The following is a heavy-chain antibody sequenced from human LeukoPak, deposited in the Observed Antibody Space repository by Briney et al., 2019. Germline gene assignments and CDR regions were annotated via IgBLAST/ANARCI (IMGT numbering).Heavy chain of an antibody. D-gene: IGHD3-16*01. CDR1: GFTFSSYA. V-gene: IGHV3-23*01. Sequence: GGSLRLSCAASGFTFSSYAMSWVRQAPGKGLEWISAISGSGGSTYYADSVKGRFTISRDNSKNTLYLQMNSLRAEDTAVYYCAKEGGQGYYYGMDVWGQGTTVTVSS. J-gene: IGHJ6*02. CDR2: ISGSGGST. CDR3: AKEGGQGYYYGMDV.